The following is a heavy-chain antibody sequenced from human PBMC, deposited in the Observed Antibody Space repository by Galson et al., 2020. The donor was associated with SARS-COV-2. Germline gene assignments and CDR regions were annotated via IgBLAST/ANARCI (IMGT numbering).Heavy chain of an antibody. D-gene: IGHD2-8*01. V-gene: IGHV3-53*01. CDR1: GFSISIYY. CDR3: ARDKVL. J-gene: IGHJ4*02. CDR2: IRADGQT. Sequence: GGSLRLSCAASGFSISIYYMSWVRQAPGKGLEWVSFIRADGQTYYADSVKGRFTISRDNAKNTVFLQMNSLRVDDTALYYCARDKVLWGQGTLVTVSS.